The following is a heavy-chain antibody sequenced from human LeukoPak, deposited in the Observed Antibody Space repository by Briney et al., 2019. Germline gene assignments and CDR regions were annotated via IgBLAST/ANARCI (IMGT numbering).Heavy chain of an antibody. CDR1: GGSISSGSYY. J-gene: IGHJ1*01. D-gene: IGHD6-19*01. Sequence: SETLSLTCTVSGGSISSGSYYWAWIRQPPGKGLEWIGTVYYSGGTYYNPSLKSRVTMSVDTSNSQFPLKLSSVTAADTAVYYCSRQSIAVAGTGYFQHWGQGTLVTVSS. CDR2: VYYSGGT. V-gene: IGHV4-39*01. CDR3: SRQSIAVAGTGYFQH.